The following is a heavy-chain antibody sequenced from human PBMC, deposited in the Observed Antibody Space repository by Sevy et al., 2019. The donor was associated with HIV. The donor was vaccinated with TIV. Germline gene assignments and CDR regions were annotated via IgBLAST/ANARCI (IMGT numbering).Heavy chain of an antibody. D-gene: IGHD3-10*01. J-gene: IGHJ6*02. CDR1: GFTFSSYG. Sequence: GGSLRLSCAASGFTFSSYGMHWVRQAPGKGLEWVAVIWYDGSNKYYADSVKGRFTISRDNSKNTLYLQMNSLRAEDTAVYYCTTAEGGSGSSYYYYGMDVWGQGTTVTVSS. CDR2: IWYDGSNK. V-gene: IGHV3-33*01. CDR3: TTAEGGSGSSYYYYGMDV.